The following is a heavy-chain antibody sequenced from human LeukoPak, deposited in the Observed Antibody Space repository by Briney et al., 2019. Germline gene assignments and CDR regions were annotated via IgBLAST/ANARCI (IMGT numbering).Heavy chain of an antibody. CDR1: GFTFRSYW. J-gene: IGHJ3*02. CDR2: INSDGSST. CDR3: ARDLWAGGTGPFDAFDI. D-gene: IGHD3-16*01. Sequence: PGGSLGLFCAASGFTFRSYWMHWVRQAPGKGLVWVSRINSDGSSTSYADSVKGRFTISRDNAKHTLYLQMNSLSAEDTAVYYCARDLWAGGTGPFDAFDIWGQGTMVTVSS. V-gene: IGHV3-74*01.